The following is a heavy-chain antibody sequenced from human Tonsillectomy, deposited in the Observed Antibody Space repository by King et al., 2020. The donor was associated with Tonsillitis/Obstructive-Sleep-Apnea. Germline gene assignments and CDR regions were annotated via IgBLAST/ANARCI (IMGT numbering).Heavy chain of an antibody. CDR2: IYYNGIT. Sequence: QLQESGPGLVKPSETLSLTCTVSGASVSSSSYYWGWIRQPPGKGLEWIATIYYNGITYFNPPLKSRVTMSVDTSKNQFSLKLTSVTAADTADYYCVRHHEDGDGQYYYYMDVWGKGSTVTVS. J-gene: IGHJ6*03. CDR3: VRHHEDGDGQYYYYMDV. V-gene: IGHV4-39*01. D-gene: IGHD4-17*01. CDR1: GASVSSSSYY.